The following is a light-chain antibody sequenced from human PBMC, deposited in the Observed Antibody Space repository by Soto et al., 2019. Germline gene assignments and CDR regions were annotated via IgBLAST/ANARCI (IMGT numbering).Light chain of an antibody. CDR1: SSDVGNYNL. V-gene: IGLV2-23*01. CDR3: CSYASSSTYV. Sequence: LTQPASVSGSPGQSITISCTGTSSDVGNYNLVSWYQHDPGKAPKLLIYEGSKRPSGVSDRFSGSKSGNTASLTISGLQAEDEADHYYCSYASSSTYVFGTGTKVTV. CDR2: EGS. J-gene: IGLJ1*01.